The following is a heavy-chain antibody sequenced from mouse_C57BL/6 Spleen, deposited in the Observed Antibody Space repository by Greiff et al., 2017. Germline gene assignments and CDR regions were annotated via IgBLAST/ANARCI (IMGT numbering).Heavy chain of an antibody. D-gene: IGHD4-1*01. CDR1: GYAFSSSW. Sequence: VQLQQSGPELVKPGASVKISCKASGYAFSSSWMNWVKQRPGKGLEWIGRIYPGDGDTNYNGKFKGKATLTADKSSSTAYMQLSSPTSEDSAVYFCARENWGGGYYFDYWGQGTTLTVSS. J-gene: IGHJ2*01. CDR3: ARENWGGGYYFDY. V-gene: IGHV1-82*01. CDR2: IYPGDGDT.